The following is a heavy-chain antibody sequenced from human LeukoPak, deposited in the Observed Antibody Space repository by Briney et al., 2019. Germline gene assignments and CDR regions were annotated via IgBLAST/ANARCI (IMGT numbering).Heavy chain of an antibody. Sequence: GGSLRLSCAASGFTLSSYSMNWVRQAPGKGLEWVSSISSSSSYIYYADSVKGRFTISRDNAKNSLYLQMNSLRAEDTAVYYCASMKGGWVDYWGQGTLVTVSS. D-gene: IGHD6-19*01. CDR3: ASMKGGWVDY. CDR2: ISSSSSYI. V-gene: IGHV3-21*01. CDR1: GFTLSSYS. J-gene: IGHJ4*02.